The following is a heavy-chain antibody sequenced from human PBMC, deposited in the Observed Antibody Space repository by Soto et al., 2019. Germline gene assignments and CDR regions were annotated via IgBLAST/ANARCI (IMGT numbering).Heavy chain of an antibody. V-gene: IGHV3-33*01. CDR3: AVHCTNGVCYNY. CDR2: IWYDGSNK. Sequence: PGGSLRLSCAASGCTFISYGMHWVRQAPGKGLEWVAVIWYDGSNKYYADSVKGRFTISRDNSKNTLFLQMNSLRAEDTAVYYCAVHCTNGVCYNYWGQGGLVTVSS. D-gene: IGHD2-8*01. J-gene: IGHJ4*02. CDR1: GCTFISYG.